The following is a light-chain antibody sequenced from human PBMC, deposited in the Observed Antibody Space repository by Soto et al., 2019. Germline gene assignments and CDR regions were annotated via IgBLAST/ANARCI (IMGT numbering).Light chain of an antibody. V-gene: IGKV3-20*01. CDR2: GAS. CDR1: QSVSSSY. CDR3: QQYGSSPT. Sequence: EIVLTQSPGTLSLTQGERATLSCRASQSVSSSYLAWYQQKPGQAPRLLIYGASSRATGIPDRFSGSGSGTDFTRTISRLEPEDFAVYYCQQYGSSPTFGQGTKVDIK. J-gene: IGKJ1*01.